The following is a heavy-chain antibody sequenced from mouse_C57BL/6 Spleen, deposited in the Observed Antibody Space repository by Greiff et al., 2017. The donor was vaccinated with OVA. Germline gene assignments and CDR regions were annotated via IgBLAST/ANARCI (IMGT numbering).Heavy chain of an antibody. Sequence: VQLQQPGAELVRPGSSVKLSCKASGYTFTSYWMHWVKQRPIQGLEWIGNIDPSDSETHYNQKFKDKATLTVDKSSSTAYMQLSSLTSEDSAVYYCARGGYDGYYCDYWGQGTTLTVSS. CDR1: GYTFTSYW. D-gene: IGHD2-2*01. CDR3: ARGGYDGYYCDY. J-gene: IGHJ2*01. CDR2: IDPSDSET. V-gene: IGHV1-52*01.